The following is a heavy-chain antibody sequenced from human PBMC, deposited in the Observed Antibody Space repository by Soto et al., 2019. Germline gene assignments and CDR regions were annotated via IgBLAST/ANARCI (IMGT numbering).Heavy chain of an antibody. V-gene: IGHV4-31*02. Sequence: PSETLSLTCTVSGGSISSGVYYWSWIRQHPGKGLEWIGYIYYSGSTYYNPSLKSRVTISVDTSKNQFSLKLSSVTAADTAVYYCARVPGDCSSTSCGINWFDPWGQGTLVTVSS. CDR2: IYYSGST. D-gene: IGHD2-2*01. CDR1: GGSISSGVYY. J-gene: IGHJ5*02. CDR3: ARVPGDCSSTSCGINWFDP.